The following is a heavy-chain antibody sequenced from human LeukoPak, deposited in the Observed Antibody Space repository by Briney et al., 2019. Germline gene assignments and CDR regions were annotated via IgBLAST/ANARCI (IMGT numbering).Heavy chain of an antibody. V-gene: IGHV3-64*01. CDR2: ISSNGCST. J-gene: IGHJ4*02. CDR3: AREYSSSSVDY. D-gene: IGHD6-6*01. Sequence: GGSLRLSCAASGFTFSSYAMHWVRQAPGKGLEYVSGISSNGCSTYYANSVKGRFTISRDNSKNTLYLQMGSLRAEDMAVYYCAREYSSSSVDYWGQGTLVTVSS. CDR1: GFTFSSYA.